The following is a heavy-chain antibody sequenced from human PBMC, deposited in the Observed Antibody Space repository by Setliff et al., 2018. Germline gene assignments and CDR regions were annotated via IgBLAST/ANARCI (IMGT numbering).Heavy chain of an antibody. CDR1: GYTFTSYG. V-gene: IGHV1-18*01. D-gene: IGHD2-2*01. Sequence: GASVKVSCKASGYTFTSYGVSWVRQAPGQGLEGMGWISAYNGNINYAQKFQGRVTMTTDTYTSTANMELRSLRSDDTAVYYCVRAPPTVVIPPGRAFFDPWGQGTLVTVSS. CDR2: ISAYNGNI. J-gene: IGHJ5*02. CDR3: VRAPPTVVIPPGRAFFDP.